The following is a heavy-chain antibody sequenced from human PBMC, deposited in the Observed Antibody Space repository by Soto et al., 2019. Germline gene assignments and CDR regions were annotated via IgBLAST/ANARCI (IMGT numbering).Heavy chain of an antibody. Sequence: PGGSLRLSCAASGFTFSDYYMSWIRQAPGKGLEWVSYISTRDSSTKSYTEYEDSVKGRFTISRDDAKNSLSLQMNSLRAEDTATYYCARLGDCASSSCFSFDPWGQGTLVTVSS. CDR3: ARLGDCASSSCFSFDP. J-gene: IGHJ5*02. D-gene: IGHD2-15*01. CDR1: GFTFSDYY. V-gene: IGHV3-11*06. CDR2: ISTRDSSTKSYT.